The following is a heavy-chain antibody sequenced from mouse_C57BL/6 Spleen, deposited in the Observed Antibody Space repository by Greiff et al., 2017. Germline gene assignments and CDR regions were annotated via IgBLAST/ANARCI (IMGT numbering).Heavy chain of an antibody. V-gene: IGHV10-1*01. Sequence: EAGGGLVQPTGSLKLSCAASGFSFNTYAMHWVRQAPGKGLEWVARIRSKSNNYATYYADSEKDRFTISREDSERMLYLQMNNLKTEDTAMYYGERRRIYSRDYWGQGTSVTVSA. CDR3: ERRRIYSRDY. CDR1: GFSFNTYA. CDR2: IRSKSNNYAT. D-gene: IGHD1-1*01. J-gene: IGHJ4*01.